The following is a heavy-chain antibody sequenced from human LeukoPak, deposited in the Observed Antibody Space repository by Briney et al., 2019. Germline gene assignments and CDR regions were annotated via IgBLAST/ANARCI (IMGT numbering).Heavy chain of an antibody. J-gene: IGHJ6*03. V-gene: IGHV3-21*01. CDR1: GFTFISYS. CDR2: ITSSSTYI. CDR3: ARSPNYYDSSGYYYDYYYYYMDV. Sequence: GGSLRLSCAASGFTFISYSMNWVRQAPGKGLEWVSSITSSSTYIYYADSVKGRFTISRDNAKNSLYLQMNSLRAEDTAVYYCARSPNYYDSSGYYYDYYYYYMDVWGKGTTVTVSS. D-gene: IGHD3-22*01.